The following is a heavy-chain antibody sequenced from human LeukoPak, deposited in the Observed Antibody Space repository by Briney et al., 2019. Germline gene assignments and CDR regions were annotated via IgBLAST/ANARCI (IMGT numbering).Heavy chain of an antibody. CDR2: INSAGSTT. Sequence: GGSLRLSCAASGFTFSTYWMHWVRQAPGKGLVWVSHINSAGSTTNYADSVRGRFSISRDNAKNTLYLQMNSLRAEDTAVYYCARDLSGIAETDYFDYWGQGTLVTVSS. D-gene: IGHD6-13*01. J-gene: IGHJ4*02. V-gene: IGHV3-74*01. CDR1: GFTFSTYW. CDR3: ARDLSGIAETDYFDY.